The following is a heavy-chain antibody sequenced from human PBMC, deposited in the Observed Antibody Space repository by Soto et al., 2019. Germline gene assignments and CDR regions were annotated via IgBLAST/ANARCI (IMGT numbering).Heavy chain of an antibody. CDR3: ARLRNAAVADNDAFDI. J-gene: IGHJ3*02. D-gene: IGHD6-19*01. CDR2: IYPGDSDT. Sequence: ESLKISCKGSGYSFTSYWIGWVRQMPGKGLEWMGIIYPGDSDTRYSPSFQGQVTISADKSISTAYLQWSSLKASDTAMYYCARLRNAAVADNDAFDIWGQGTMVTVSS. CDR1: GYSFTSYW. V-gene: IGHV5-51*01.